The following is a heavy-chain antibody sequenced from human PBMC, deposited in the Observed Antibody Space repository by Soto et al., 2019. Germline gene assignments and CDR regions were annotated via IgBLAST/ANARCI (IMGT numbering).Heavy chain of an antibody. CDR3: TRDGMTTGDT. V-gene: IGHV4-4*07. Sequence: SETLSLTCIVSGVSVTSDTWSWFRQPANNGLEWIGRVFSSVSATYSPSLKSRARISMDTPENRISLKLVSVTAADAGVYYCTRDGMTTGDTWGPGTLVTVSS. J-gene: IGHJ4*02. CDR1: GVSVTSDT. CDR2: VFSSVSA. D-gene: IGHD2-21*02.